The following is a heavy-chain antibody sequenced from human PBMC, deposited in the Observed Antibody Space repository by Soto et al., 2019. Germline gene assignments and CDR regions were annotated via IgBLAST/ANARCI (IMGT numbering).Heavy chain of an antibody. V-gene: IGHV4-31*03. CDR2: IYYSGST. J-gene: IGHJ5*02. Sequence: SETLSLTCTVSGGSISSGGYYWSWIRQHPGKGLEWIGYIYYSGSTYYNPSLKSRVTISVDTSKNQFSLKLSSVTAADTAVYYCARVKRTWIQLWFDPWGQGTLVTVSS. CDR3: ARVKRTWIQLWFDP. CDR1: GGSISSGGYY. D-gene: IGHD5-18*01.